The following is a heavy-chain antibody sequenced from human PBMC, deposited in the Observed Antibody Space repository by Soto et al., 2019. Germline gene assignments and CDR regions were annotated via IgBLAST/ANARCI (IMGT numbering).Heavy chain of an antibody. Sequence: QAGGSLRLSCAASGFTFSSYGMHWVRQAPGKGLEWVAVIWYDGSNKYYADSVKGRFTISRDNSKNTLYLQMNSLRAEDTAVYYCARDGTGYSSSWYLYWGQGTLVTVSS. CDR3: ARDGTGYSSSWYLY. CDR1: GFTFSSYG. V-gene: IGHV3-33*01. J-gene: IGHJ4*02. CDR2: IWYDGSNK. D-gene: IGHD6-13*01.